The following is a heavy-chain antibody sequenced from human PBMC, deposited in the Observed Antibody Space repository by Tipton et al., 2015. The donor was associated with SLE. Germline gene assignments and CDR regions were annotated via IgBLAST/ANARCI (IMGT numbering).Heavy chain of an antibody. CDR3: AGGMPSGIYNY. Sequence: TLSLTCTVSGGSISSYYWSWIRQPPGKGLEWIGYIYYSGSTNYNPSLKSRVTISVDTSKNQFSLKLSSVTAADTAVYYCAGGMPSGIYNYWGQGTLVTVSS. J-gene: IGHJ4*02. CDR2: IYYSGST. CDR1: GGSISSYY. D-gene: IGHD1-26*01. V-gene: IGHV4-59*01.